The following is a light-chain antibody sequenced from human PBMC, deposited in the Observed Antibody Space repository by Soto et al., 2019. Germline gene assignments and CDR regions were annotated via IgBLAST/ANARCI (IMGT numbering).Light chain of an antibody. CDR2: EVS. CDR1: QSLLHITGETF. CDR3: MQSTQLTPI. Sequence: DVVMTQTPLSLSVAPGQPASISCKSSQSLLHITGETFLFWYLQKPGQSPQLLIYEVSTRVSGVPDRFSGSGSGTDFTLEISRVETDDVCIYYCMQSTQLTPIFGQGTRLQMK. V-gene: IGKV2D-29*02. J-gene: IGKJ5*01.